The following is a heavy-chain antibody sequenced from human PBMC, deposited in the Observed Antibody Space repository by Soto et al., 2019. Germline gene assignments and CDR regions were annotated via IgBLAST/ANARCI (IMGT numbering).Heavy chain of an antibody. Sequence: PSETLSLTWAVYGGSFSGYYWSWIRQPPGKGLEWIGEINHSGSTNYNPSLKSRVTISVDTSKNQFSLKLSSVTAADTAVYYCARGMLVTIVGKYYFDYWGQGTLVTVSS. CDR1: GGSFSGYY. CDR3: ARGMLVTIVGKYYFDY. CDR2: INHSGST. D-gene: IGHD1-26*01. V-gene: IGHV4-34*01. J-gene: IGHJ4*02.